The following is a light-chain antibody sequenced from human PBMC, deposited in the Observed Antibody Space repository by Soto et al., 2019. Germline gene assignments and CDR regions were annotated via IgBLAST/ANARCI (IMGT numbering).Light chain of an antibody. CDR1: RHDVGGYNY. CDR3: RSYTLSNSRKFL. V-gene: IGLV2-14*01. J-gene: IGLJ1*01. CDR2: EVT. Sequence: QSVLTQPASVSGSPGQSITISCTGTRHDVGGYNYVSWYQQYPGKSPKLLIYEVTHRPSGVSNRFSGSKSGNTASLTISGLPADDDADHYCRSYTLSNSRKFLFGNGTKATV.